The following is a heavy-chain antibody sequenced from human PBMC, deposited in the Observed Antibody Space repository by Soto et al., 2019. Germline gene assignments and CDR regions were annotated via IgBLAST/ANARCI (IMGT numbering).Heavy chain of an antibody. V-gene: IGHV1-18*01. D-gene: IGHD3-22*01. CDR2: ITVYNGHT. Sequence: GASVKVSCKTSGYSFPDYSINWVRQAPGQGLEWLGWITVYNGHTNYAPSLQGRVTISTDTATSTVYMELSSLRSEDTAVYYCARDFSMVVVAPGYWGQGTLVTVSS. CDR3: ARDFSMVVVAPGY. J-gene: IGHJ4*02. CDR1: GYSFPDYS.